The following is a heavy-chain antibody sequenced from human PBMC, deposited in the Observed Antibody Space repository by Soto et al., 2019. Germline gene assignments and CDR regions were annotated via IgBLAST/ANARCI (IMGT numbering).Heavy chain of an antibody. Sequence: QVQLVESGGGVVQPGRSLRLSCAASGFTFNSYGMHWVRQAPGKGLEWVAVIWYDGSNKYYADSVKGRFTISRDSSKNTLYLQTTRPRAEETAVSYYVRDGGVRPGNHMSYFDYWGEGTLVTVAS. V-gene: IGHV3-33*01. CDR3: VRDGGVRPGNHMSYFDY. J-gene: IGHJ4*01. D-gene: IGHD1-1*01. CDR1: GFTFNSYG. CDR2: IWYDGSNK.